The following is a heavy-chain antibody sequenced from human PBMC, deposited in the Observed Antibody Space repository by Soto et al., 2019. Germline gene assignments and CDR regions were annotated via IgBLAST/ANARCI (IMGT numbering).Heavy chain of an antibody. Sequence: EVQLVETGGGLIQPGGSLRLSCAASGFTVSSNYMSWVRQAPGKGLEWISVLYSGGGTYYADSVKGRFTISRDNSKNTLYLQMNSLRAEDTAVYYCAREGNYNSGDYWGQGTLVTVSP. V-gene: IGHV3-53*02. CDR2: LYSGGGT. CDR3: AREGNYNSGDY. J-gene: IGHJ4*02. CDR1: GFTVSSNY. D-gene: IGHD1-1*01.